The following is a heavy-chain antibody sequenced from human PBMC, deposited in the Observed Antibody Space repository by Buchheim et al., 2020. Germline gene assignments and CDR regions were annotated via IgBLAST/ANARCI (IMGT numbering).Heavy chain of an antibody. CDR2: INPNSGGT. Sequence: QVQLVQSGAEVKKPGASVKVSCKASGYTFTGYYMHWVRQAPGQGLEWMGWINPNSGGTNYAQKFQGWVTMTRDTSISTAYMELSRLRSDDTAVYYCARDRLSFVVVPAAEFDYWGQGTL. CDR3: ARDRLSFVVVPAAEFDY. D-gene: IGHD2-2*01. J-gene: IGHJ4*02. V-gene: IGHV1-2*04. CDR1: GYTFTGYY.